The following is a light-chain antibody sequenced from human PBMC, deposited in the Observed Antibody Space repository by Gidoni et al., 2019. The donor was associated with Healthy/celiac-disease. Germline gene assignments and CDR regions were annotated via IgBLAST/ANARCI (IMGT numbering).Light chain of an antibody. J-gene: IGLJ3*02. CDR1: SSDVGGYNY. Sequence: QSALTQPASVSGSPGQSITISCTGTSSDVGGYNYVSWYQQNPGKAPKLMIYEVSNRPSGVSNRFSGSKSGNTASLTISGLQAEDEADYYCSSYTSSSNWVFGGGTKLTVL. CDR3: SSYTSSSNWV. V-gene: IGLV2-14*01. CDR2: EVS.